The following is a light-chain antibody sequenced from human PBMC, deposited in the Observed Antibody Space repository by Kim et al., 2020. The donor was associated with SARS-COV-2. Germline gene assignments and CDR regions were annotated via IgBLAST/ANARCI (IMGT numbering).Light chain of an antibody. CDR2: DAS. Sequence: PEERATLSCRASQSVSSYLAWYQQKPGQAPRLLIYDASNRATGIPARFSGSGSGTDFTLTISSLEPEDFAVYYCQQRSSRTFGQGTKVDIK. CDR3: QQRSSRT. CDR1: QSVSSY. J-gene: IGKJ1*01. V-gene: IGKV3-11*01.